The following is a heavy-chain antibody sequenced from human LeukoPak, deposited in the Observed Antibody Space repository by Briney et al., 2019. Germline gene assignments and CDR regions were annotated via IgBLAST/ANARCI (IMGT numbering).Heavy chain of an antibody. D-gene: IGHD6-25*01. CDR1: GGPISTYY. CDR3: ARKRLDVRVDV. J-gene: IGHJ6*04. V-gene: IGHV4-4*07. Sequence: PSETLSLICTVSGGPISTYYWRWIRQPAGKGPEWIGRTNTNGNTNYNPSLQSRLTMTVDPAKTHFSLILSSVTAADSSVYYCARKRLDVRVDVWGKGTMVTVSS. CDR2: TNTNGNT.